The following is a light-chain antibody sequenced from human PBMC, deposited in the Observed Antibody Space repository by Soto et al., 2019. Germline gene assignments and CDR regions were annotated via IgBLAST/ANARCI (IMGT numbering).Light chain of an antibody. CDR3: QQNYSPPPIT. V-gene: IGKV3-15*01. CDR1: QSVSIK. CDR2: DTS. Sequence: EIVMKQSPATLSVSPWERSPLSCRASQSVSIKLAWYQQKLGQAPRLLIYDTSTRATGIPARFSGSGSGTDFTLTISSLQPEDFATYYCQQNYSPPPITFGQGTRLEIK. J-gene: IGKJ5*01.